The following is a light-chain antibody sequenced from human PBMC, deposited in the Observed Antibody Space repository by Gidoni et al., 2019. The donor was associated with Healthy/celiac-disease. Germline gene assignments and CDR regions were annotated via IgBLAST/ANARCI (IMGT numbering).Light chain of an antibody. CDR3: QQYYSYPRT. V-gene: IGKV1-8*01. Sequence: AFRMPQPPSSLSASTGDRVTITCRASQGISSYLAWYQQKPGKAPKLLIYAASTLQSGVPSRFSGSGSGTDFTLTISCLQSEDFATYYCQQYYSYPRTFGQGTKVEIK. J-gene: IGKJ1*01. CDR2: AAS. CDR1: QGISSY.